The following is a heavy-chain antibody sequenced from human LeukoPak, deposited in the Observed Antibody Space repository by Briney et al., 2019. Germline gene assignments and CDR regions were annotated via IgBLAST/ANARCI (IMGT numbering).Heavy chain of an antibody. CDR1: GFTFSSYG. CDR2: ISYDGSNK. D-gene: IGHD3-10*01. CDR3: ARDYYGSGDY. J-gene: IGHJ4*02. Sequence: GGSLRLSCAASGFTFSSYGMHWVRQAPGKGLEWVAVISYDGSNKYYADSVKGRFTISRDNAKNTLYLQMNSLRTEDTAVYYCARDYYGSGDYWGQGTLVTVSS. V-gene: IGHV3-30*03.